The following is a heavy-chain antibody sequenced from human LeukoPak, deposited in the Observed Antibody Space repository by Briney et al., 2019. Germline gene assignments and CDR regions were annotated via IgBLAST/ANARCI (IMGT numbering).Heavy chain of an antibody. CDR1: GFTVSSNY. CDR3: ARAGYGGNSGDY. Sequence: GGSLRLSCAASGFTVSSNYMGWVRQAPGKGLEWVAFIRYDGSNKYYADSVKGRFTISRDNSKNTLYLQMNSLRAEDTAVYYCARAGYGGNSGDYWGQGTLVTVSS. V-gene: IGHV3-30*02. J-gene: IGHJ4*02. D-gene: IGHD4-23*01. CDR2: IRYDGSNK.